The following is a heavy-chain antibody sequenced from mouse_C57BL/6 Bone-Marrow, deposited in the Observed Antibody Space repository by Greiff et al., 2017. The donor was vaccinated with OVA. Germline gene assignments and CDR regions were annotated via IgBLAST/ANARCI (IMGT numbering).Heavy chain of an antibody. CDR3: ARVITTVVAPYFDY. CDR1: GYTFTSYW. Sequence: QVQLQQPGAELVKPGASVKMSCKASGYTFTSYWITWVKQRPGQGLEWIGDIYPGSGSTKYNEKFKSKATLTVDTSSSTAYMPLSSLTSEDSAVYYGARVITTVVAPYFDYWGQGTTLTVSS. D-gene: IGHD1-1*01. J-gene: IGHJ2*01. CDR2: IYPGSGST. V-gene: IGHV1-55*01.